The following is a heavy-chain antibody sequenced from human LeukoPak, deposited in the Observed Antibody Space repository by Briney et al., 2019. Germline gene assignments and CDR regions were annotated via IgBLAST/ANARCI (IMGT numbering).Heavy chain of an antibody. Sequence: PSETLSLTCTVSGGSISSSTYYWGWIRQPPGKGLEWIGTIHYSGSTYYNTSLKSRVSISVDTSKNQFSLKLRSVTAADTAVYYCARDHRGTYFDFWSGSKANNYYYMDVWGKGTTVTVSS. J-gene: IGHJ6*03. D-gene: IGHD3-3*01. CDR1: GGSISSSTYY. CDR3: ARDHRGTYFDFWSGSKANNYYYMDV. V-gene: IGHV4-39*07. CDR2: IHYSGST.